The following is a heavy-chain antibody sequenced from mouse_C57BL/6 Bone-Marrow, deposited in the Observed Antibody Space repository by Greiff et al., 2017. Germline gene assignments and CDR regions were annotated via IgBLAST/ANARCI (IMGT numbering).Heavy chain of an antibody. CDR2: ISYDGSN. Sequence: ESGPGLVKPSQSLSLTCSVTGYSITSGYYWNWIRQFPGNKLEWMGYISYDGSNNYNPSLKNRISITRDTSKNQVFLKLNSVTTEDTATYYCARDGYWFAYWGQGTLVTVSA. J-gene: IGHJ3*01. V-gene: IGHV3-6*01. CDR3: ARDGYWFAY. D-gene: IGHD2-2*01. CDR1: GYSITSGYY.